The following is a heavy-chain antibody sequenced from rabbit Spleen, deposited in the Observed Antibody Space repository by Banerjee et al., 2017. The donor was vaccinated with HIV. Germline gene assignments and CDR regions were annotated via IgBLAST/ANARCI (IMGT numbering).Heavy chain of an antibody. CDR3: GRTRFDDGYSRYGEILSL. CDR1: GFSFSSSYY. V-gene: IGHV1S40*01. Sequence: QSLEESGGDLVKPEGSLTLTCTASGFSFSSSYYMCWVRQAPGKGLEYIACIYDDSSGSTMYASWAKGRFTISKTSSTTVTLQMTSLTAADTATYFCGRTRFDDGYSRYGEILSLWGPGTLVTVS. J-gene: IGHJ4*01. D-gene: IGHD7-1*01. CDR2: IYDDSSGST.